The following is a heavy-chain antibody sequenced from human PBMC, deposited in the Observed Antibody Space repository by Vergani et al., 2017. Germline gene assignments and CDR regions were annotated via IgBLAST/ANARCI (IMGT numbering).Heavy chain of an antibody. D-gene: IGHD2-2*03. J-gene: IGHJ6*02. CDR3: AHIMDYPSGMDV. CDR2: IYWNDDK. Sequence: QITLKESGPTLVKPKQTLTLTCTSSGFSLSTSGVGGGWIRQPPGKARGWLALIYWNDDKRYSPSLKSRLTITKDTTKNQVVLTMTNMDPVETATDYCAHIMDYPSGMDVWGQGTTVTVSS. CDR1: GFSLSTSGVG. V-gene: IGHV2-5*01.